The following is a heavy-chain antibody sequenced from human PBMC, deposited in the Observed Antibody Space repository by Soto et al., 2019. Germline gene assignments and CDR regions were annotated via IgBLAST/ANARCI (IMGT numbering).Heavy chain of an antibody. V-gene: IGHV1-18*01. J-gene: IGHJ5*02. CDR3: SRGFYGRHNWFDP. D-gene: IGHD4-17*01. CDR2: ISAYNGNT. Sequence: GAAEKVSCKDSGYSFTSYGISWVRQAPGQGIEWMGWISAYNGNTNYAQKLQGRVTMTTDTSTSTAYMELRSLRSDDTAVYYCSRGFYGRHNWFDPWGQGTLVTVSS. CDR1: GYSFTSYG.